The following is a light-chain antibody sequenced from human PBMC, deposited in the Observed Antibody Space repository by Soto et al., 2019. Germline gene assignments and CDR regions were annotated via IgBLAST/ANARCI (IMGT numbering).Light chain of an antibody. V-gene: IGKV1-33*01. CDR3: QQYHSLPIT. J-gene: IGKJ5*01. Sequence: DIQMTQSPSSLSVSVGDRVTITCQASRYIGNYLNWYHQKPGKAPKLLINDASSLEMGVPSRFSGSGSGTDFSVTISSLQPEDSATYYCQQYHSLPITFGQGTRLDI. CDR2: DAS. CDR1: RYIGNY.